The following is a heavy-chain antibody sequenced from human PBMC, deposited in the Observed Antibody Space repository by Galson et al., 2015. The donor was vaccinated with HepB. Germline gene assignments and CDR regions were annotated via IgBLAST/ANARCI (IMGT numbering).Heavy chain of an antibody. CDR1: GFTVSSNY. Sequence: SLRLSCAASGFTVSSNYMSWVRQAPGKGLEWVSVIYSGGSTYYADSVKGRFTISRDNSKNTLYLQMNSLRAEDTAVYYCASPLEGDDDAFDIWGQGTMVTVSS. V-gene: IGHV3-53*01. CDR3: ASPLEGDDDAFDI. D-gene: IGHD3-3*01. J-gene: IGHJ3*02. CDR2: IYSGGST.